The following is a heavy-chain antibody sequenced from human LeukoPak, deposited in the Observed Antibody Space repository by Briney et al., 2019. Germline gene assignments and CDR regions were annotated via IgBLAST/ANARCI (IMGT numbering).Heavy chain of an antibody. Sequence: SETLSLTCTVSGGSISNIYWSWIRQPPGKGLEWVGYIYYTGSTNYNPSLKSRVTMLIDTSKNHFSLTLTSVTAADTAVYYCARHLGAAGVLRFDPWGQGTLVTVSS. D-gene: IGHD3-3*01. CDR1: GGSISNIY. V-gene: IGHV4-59*08. J-gene: IGHJ5*02. CDR2: IYYTGST. CDR3: ARHLGAAGVLRFDP.